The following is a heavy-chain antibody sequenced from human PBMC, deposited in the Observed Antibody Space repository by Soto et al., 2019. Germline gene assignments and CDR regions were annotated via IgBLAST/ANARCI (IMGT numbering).Heavy chain of an antibody. CDR3: ASSSSSFYYYFDY. CDR2: INPSGGST. J-gene: IGHJ4*02. V-gene: IGHV1-46*01. CDR1: GYSFTSYY. Sequence: GASVKVSCEASGYSFTSYYMHWVRQAPGQGLEWMGIINPSGGSTSYAQKFQGRVTMTRDTSTSTVYMELSSLRSEDTAVYYCASSSSSFYYYFDYWGQGTLVTVSS. D-gene: IGHD6-6*01.